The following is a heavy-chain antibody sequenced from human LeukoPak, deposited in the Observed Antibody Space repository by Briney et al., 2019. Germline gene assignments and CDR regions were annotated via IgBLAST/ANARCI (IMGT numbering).Heavy chain of an antibody. CDR1: GGSISSYY. CDR2: IYYSGST. V-gene: IGHV4-59*01. Sequence: PSETLSLTCTVSGGSISSYYWSWIRQPPGKGLEWIGYIYYSGSTHYNPSLKSRVTISVDTSKNQVSLKLRPVTAADTAVYYCARTTEGYAGGPGYSYYYYMDVWGKGTTVTISS. CDR3: ARTTEGYAGGPGYSYYYYMDV. D-gene: IGHD5-12*01. J-gene: IGHJ6*03.